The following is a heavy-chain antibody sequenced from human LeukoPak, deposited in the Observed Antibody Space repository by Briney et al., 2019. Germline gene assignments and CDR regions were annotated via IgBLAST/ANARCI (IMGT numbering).Heavy chain of an antibody. Sequence: ASVKASCKASGYTFTTYSIHWVRQVPGQGLEWMAIVNPSGGSTSYTQKFQGRVTMTRDTSTSTVYMELSSLRSEDTAVYYCVRHNHMDVWGQGTTVTVSS. CDR2: VNPSGGST. V-gene: IGHV1-46*01. CDR1: GYTFTTYS. CDR3: VRHNHMDV. J-gene: IGHJ6*02.